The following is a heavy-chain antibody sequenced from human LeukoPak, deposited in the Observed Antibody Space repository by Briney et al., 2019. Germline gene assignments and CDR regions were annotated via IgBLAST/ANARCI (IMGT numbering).Heavy chain of an antibody. CDR1: GFTFSSYS. Sequence: GGSLRLSRAASGFTFSSYSMNWVRQAPGKGLEWVSSISSSSSYIYYADSVKGRFTISRDNAKNSLYLQMNSLRAEDTAVYYCARDDSGYGDAFDIWGQGTMVTVSS. CDR2: ISSSSSYI. J-gene: IGHJ3*02. V-gene: IGHV3-21*01. D-gene: IGHD5-12*01. CDR3: ARDDSGYGDAFDI.